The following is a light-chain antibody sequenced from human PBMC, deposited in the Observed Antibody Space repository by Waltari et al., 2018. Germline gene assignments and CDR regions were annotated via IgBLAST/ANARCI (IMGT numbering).Light chain of an antibody. CDR3: EQYGSPHRT. CDR2: NAY. CDR1: QAISNSY. J-gene: IGKJ1*01. V-gene: IGKV3-20*01. Sequence: EIVLTQSPGTLSFSPGEIATLSCRASQAISNSYLAWYQQKPGQAPRLLIYNAYIRGTGIPDKFSGSGYGTDVTLTIRSLEPEDFAVYYSEQYGSPHRTFGQGTKVEIK.